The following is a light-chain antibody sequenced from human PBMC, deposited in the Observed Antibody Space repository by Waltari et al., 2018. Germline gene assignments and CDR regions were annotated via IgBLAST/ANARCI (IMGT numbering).Light chain of an antibody. CDR3: GTWDSRMSVGV. Sequence: QSVLTQPPSVSAAPGQQVPIPCSGSPPHHGHHYLSWHQQFPGTAPNLLIYENDKRPSGIPGRFSGSKSGTSATLDIHGLQTGDEADYYCGTWDSRMSVGVLGGGTKVTVL. J-gene: IGLJ2*01. CDR2: END. CDR1: PPHHGHHY. V-gene: IGLV1-51*01.